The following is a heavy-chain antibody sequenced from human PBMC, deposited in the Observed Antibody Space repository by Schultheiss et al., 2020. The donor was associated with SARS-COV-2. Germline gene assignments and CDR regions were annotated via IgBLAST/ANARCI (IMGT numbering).Heavy chain of an antibody. Sequence: GGSLRLSCAASGFTFSIYAMHWVRQVPGKGLEWVAVISYDGSIKYYADSVKGRFTISRDNSKNTLYLQMNSLRAEDTAVYYCATDRDLRRFFDYWGQGTLVTVSS. CDR1: GFTFSIYA. CDR2: ISYDGSIK. V-gene: IGHV3-30*04. J-gene: IGHJ4*02. D-gene: IGHD3-10*01. CDR3: ATDRDLRRFFDY.